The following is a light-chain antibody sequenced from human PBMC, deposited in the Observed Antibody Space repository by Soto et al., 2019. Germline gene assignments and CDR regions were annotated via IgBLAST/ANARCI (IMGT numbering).Light chain of an antibody. V-gene: IGKV4-1*01. CDR3: QQYYSTPRT. CDR1: QSVLYSSNNKNY. CDR2: WAS. Sequence: DIVMTQSPDSLAVSLGERATINCKSSQSVLYSSNNKNYLAWYQQKPGQPPKLLIYWASTRDSGVPDRFSGSGSVTDFPLTLSSLRAEDVAVYYCQQYYSTPRTFGQGTKVEIK. J-gene: IGKJ1*01.